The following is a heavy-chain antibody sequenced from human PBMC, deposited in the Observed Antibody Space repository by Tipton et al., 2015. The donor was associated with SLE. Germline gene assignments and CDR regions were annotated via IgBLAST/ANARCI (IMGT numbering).Heavy chain of an antibody. V-gene: IGHV1-69*02. J-gene: IGHJ4*02. D-gene: IGHD2-2*02. CDR2: IIPPLGIA. CDR3: AFAQAPHCSSTSCYTDFDY. CDR1: GGTFSSYT. Sequence: QSGAEVKKPGSSVKVSCKASGGTFSSYTLNWVRQAPGQGLEWMGRIIPPLGIANYARKCQGRVTITADKSTSTAYMELSSLRSEDTAVYYCAFAQAPHCSSTSCYTDFDYWGQGTLVAVSP.